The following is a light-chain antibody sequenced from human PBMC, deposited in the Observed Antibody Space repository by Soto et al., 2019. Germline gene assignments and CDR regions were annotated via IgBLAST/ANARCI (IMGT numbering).Light chain of an antibody. CDR3: QSNDSSLSGSWV. CDR2: GNN. V-gene: IGLV1-40*01. CDR1: SSNIGAGFD. Sequence: QSVLTQPPSVSGAPGQRVTISCTGTSSNIGAGFDVHWYQQLPGTAPKLLMYGNNNRPSGVPDRFSGSKSGTSASLAITGLQAEDEADYYCQSNDSSLSGSWVFGGGTKLTVL. J-gene: IGLJ3*02.